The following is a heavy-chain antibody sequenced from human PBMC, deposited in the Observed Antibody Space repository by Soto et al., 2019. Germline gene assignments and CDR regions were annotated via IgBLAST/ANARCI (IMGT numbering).Heavy chain of an antibody. Sequence: QVQLVQSGAEVKKPGSSVKVSCKASGGTISTFAIAWVRQAPGQGLEWMGGSNNLFGTTNYAQKFQGRVTIAADKSTNIAYMELSSLRFEDTAVYYCARGVLAVMGGYYSMDVWGQGTTVTVSS. CDR2: SNNLFGTT. D-gene: IGHD2-8*01. J-gene: IGHJ6*02. CDR1: GGTISTFA. V-gene: IGHV1-69*06. CDR3: ARGVLAVMGGYYSMDV.